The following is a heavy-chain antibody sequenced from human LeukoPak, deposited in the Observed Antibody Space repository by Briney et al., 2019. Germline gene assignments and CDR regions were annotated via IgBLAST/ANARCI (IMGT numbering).Heavy chain of an antibody. CDR3: ARAGQRYYDSSGYYLSP. Sequence: GASVKVSCKASGGTFSSYAISWVRQAPGQGLEWMGRIIPIFGTANYAQKFQGRVTITTDESTSTAYMELSSLRSEDTAVYYCARAGQRYYDSSGYYLSPWGQGTLVTVSS. V-gene: IGHV1-69*05. CDR2: IIPIFGTA. J-gene: IGHJ5*02. CDR1: GGTFSSYA. D-gene: IGHD3-22*01.